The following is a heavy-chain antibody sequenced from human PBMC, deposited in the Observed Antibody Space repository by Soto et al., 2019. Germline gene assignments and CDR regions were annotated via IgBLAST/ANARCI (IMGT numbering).Heavy chain of an antibody. CDR3: ARQSYDSSDYFDY. D-gene: IGHD3-22*01. J-gene: IGHJ4*02. CDR2: VYYSGTT. Sequence: PSETLSLTCTVSGDSISSRTYYWGWIRQPPGKGLEWIGSVYYSGTTYYNPSLNSRVTISVDTSRIHFSLKLISVTAGDTAVYYCARQSYDSSDYFDYWGQGTLVTV. CDR1: GDSISSRTYY. V-gene: IGHV4-39*01.